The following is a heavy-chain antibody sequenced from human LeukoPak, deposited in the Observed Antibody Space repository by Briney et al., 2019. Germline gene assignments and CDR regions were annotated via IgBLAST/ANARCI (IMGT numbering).Heavy chain of an antibody. CDR2: IKQDGSEK. CDR1: GFTFSTSW. CDR3: ARAWQWAFDI. V-gene: IGHV3-7*04. D-gene: IGHD2-8*01. Sequence: GGSLRLSCAASGFTFSTSWMSWVRQTPGKVLEWVASIKQDGSEKYYVDSVRGRFTISRDNAKNSLSLQMNSLRAEDTAVYYCARAWQWAFDIWGQGTMVTVSS. J-gene: IGHJ3*02.